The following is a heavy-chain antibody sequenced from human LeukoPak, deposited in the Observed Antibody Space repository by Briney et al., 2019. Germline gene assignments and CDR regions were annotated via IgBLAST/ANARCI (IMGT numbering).Heavy chain of an antibody. CDR2: ISGRGTSM. CDR3: ARDLAYCSGSRCTYMRLDV. D-gene: IGHD2-15*01. V-gene: IGHV3-21*01. J-gene: IGHJ6*02. Sequence: PGGSLSLSRAASGFTFSTYTMNWVRQAPGKGLEWVSSISGRGTSMFYADSVKGRFIISRDNTKNSLQLQINSVRAEDTAVYYCARDLAYCSGSRCTYMRLDVWG. CDR1: GFTFSTYT.